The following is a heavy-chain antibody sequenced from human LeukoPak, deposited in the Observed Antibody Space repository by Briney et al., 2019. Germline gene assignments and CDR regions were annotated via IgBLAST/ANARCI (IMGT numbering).Heavy chain of an antibody. V-gene: IGHV3-30*01. Sequence: PGGSLRPSCAASGFTFSSYAMHWVRQAPGKGLEWVAVISYDGSNKYYADSVKGRFTISRDNSKNTLYLQMNSLRAEDTAVYYGARAAEQLWLWSEFDYWGQGTLVTVSS. CDR1: GFTFSSYA. J-gene: IGHJ4*02. D-gene: IGHD5-18*01. CDR2: ISYDGSNK. CDR3: ARAAEQLWLWSEFDY.